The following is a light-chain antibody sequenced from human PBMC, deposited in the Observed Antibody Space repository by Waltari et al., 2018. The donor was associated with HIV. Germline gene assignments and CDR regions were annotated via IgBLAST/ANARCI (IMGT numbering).Light chain of an antibody. CDR2: RND. CDR1: WQDIGSSF. Sequence: QSVLTQPPSASATPGQRVVIPCSGTWQDIGSSFVYWYQLLPGTTPKLLISRNDQRPSGVPDRFSGSKSDSSASLAVTDLRSEDEGDYYCSTWDNRLGTYIFGGGTKLTVL. V-gene: IGLV1-47*01. CDR3: STWDNRLGTYI. J-gene: IGLJ2*01.